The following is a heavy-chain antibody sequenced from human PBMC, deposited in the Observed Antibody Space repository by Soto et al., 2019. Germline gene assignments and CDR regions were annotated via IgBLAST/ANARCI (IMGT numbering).Heavy chain of an antibody. CDR3: AMTTVTNGYLDY. CDR2: ISYDGSNK. J-gene: IGHJ4*02. CDR1: GFTFSSYG. D-gene: IGHD4-17*01. Sequence: QVQLVESGGGVVQPGRSLRLSCAASGFTFSSYGMHWVRQAPGKGLEWVAVISYDGSNKYYADSVKGRFTISRDNSKNTLYLKMNSLRAEDTAVYYCAMTTVTNGYLDYWGQGTLVTVSS. V-gene: IGHV3-30*03.